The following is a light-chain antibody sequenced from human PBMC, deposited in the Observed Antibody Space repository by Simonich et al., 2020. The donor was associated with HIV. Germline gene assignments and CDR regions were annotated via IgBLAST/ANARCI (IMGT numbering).Light chain of an antibody. CDR3: QQYLSIPRT. Sequence: DIVMTQSPDSLAVSLGERATINCKYSRSVLYSSNNKNYLAWYQQKPGQPPKLLIYLASTRESGVPDRFSGSGSGTDFTLTNTNLQAEDVAVYYCQQYLSIPRTFGQGTKVEIK. CDR1: RSVLYSSNNKNY. V-gene: IGKV4-1*01. CDR2: LAS. J-gene: IGKJ1*01.